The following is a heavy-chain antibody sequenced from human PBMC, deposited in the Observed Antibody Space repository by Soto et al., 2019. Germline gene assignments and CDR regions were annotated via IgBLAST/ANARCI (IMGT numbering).Heavy chain of an antibody. J-gene: IGHJ2*01. CDR2: ISYDGSNK. D-gene: IGHD6-19*01. Sequence: VQLVESGGGVVQPGRSLRLSCAASGFTFSSYGMHWVRQAPGKGLEWVAVISYDGSNKYYADSVKGRFTISRDNSKNTLYLQMNSLRAEDTAVYYCAKGHSSGWYWYFDLWGRGTLVTVSS. CDR1: GFTFSSYG. CDR3: AKGHSSGWYWYFDL. V-gene: IGHV3-30*18.